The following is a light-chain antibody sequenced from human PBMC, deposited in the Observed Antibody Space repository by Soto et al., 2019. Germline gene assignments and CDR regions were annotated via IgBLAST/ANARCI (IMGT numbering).Light chain of an antibody. Sequence: DIQMTQSPSSLSASIGDRVTITCRASQSISRYLNWYQQKPGEAPKLLIYAASNLQSGVPSRFSGSGSGTEFTLTISSLQPEDFATYYCQQSYKPPRETWTFGQGTNVAIK. CDR2: AAS. V-gene: IGKV1-39*01. CDR3: QQSYKPPRETWT. CDR1: QSISRY. J-gene: IGKJ1*01.